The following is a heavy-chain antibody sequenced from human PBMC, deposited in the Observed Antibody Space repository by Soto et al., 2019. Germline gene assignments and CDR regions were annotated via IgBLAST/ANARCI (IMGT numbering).Heavy chain of an antibody. D-gene: IGHD4-17*01. CDR3: ARDYGDYSFFFDY. Sequence: ASETLSLTCTVSGWSLPTYQWSWIRQPPGKGLEWIGGYSGFTDYNPSLESRATISVDHSKNQFSLTLRSVTAADTAVYYCARDYGDYSFFFDYWGQGALVTVSS. V-gene: IGHV4-59*01. CDR1: GWSLPTYQ. J-gene: IGHJ4*02. CDR2: YSGFT.